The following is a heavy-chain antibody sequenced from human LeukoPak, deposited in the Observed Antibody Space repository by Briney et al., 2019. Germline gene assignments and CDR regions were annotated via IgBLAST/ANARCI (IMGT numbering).Heavy chain of an antibody. Sequence: PSETLSLTCTVSGYSISSGYYWGWIRQPPGKGLEWIGSIYHSGSTYYNPSLQNRVTISVDTSKNQFSLKLSSVTAADTAVYYCARHHRIPWFGERPFDYWGQGTLVTVSS. V-gene: IGHV4-38-2*02. CDR3: ARHHRIPWFGERPFDY. CDR1: GYSISSGYY. J-gene: IGHJ4*02. D-gene: IGHD3-10*01. CDR2: IYHSGST.